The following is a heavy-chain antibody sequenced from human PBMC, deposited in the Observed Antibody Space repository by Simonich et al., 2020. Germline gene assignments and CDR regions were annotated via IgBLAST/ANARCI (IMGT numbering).Heavy chain of an antibody. CDR1: GYTFTGYY. J-gene: IGHJ3*02. CDR3: ARVSGGTAMVTSTFDI. V-gene: IGHV1-2*02. CDR2: INPNSGGT. D-gene: IGHD5-18*01. Sequence: QVQLVQSGAEVKKPGASVKVSCKASGYTFTGYYMHRVRQAPVKGLELMGWINPNSGGTNYAQKFQGRVTMTRDTSISTAYMELSRLRSDDTAVYYCARVSGGTAMVTSTFDIWGQGTMVTVSS.